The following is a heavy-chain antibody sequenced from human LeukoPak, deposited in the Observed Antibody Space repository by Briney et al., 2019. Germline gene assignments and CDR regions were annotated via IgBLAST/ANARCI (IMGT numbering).Heavy chain of an antibody. CDR1: GFTFSTYG. D-gene: IGHD1-26*01. CDR2: IRYDGRDK. J-gene: IGHJ6*03. CDR3: AKDLRGSSYSYFYYLDV. V-gene: IGHV3-30*02. Sequence: GGSLRLSCAASGFTFSTYGMHWVRQAPGKGLEWVAFIRYDGRDKYYADSVKGRFTISRDNSKNTLCLQMNSLRAEDTAVYYCAKDLRGSSYSYFYYLDVWGKGTTVTVSS.